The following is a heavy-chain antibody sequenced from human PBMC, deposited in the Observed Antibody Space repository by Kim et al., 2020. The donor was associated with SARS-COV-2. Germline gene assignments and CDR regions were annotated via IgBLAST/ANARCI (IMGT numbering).Heavy chain of an antibody. D-gene: IGHD3-10*01. CDR2: ISYDGSNK. Sequence: GGSLRLSCAASGFTFSSYGMHWVRQAPGKGLEWVAVISYDGSNKYYADSVKGRFTISRDNSKNTLYLQMNSLRAEDTAVYYCAKDHFTYYYGSGDSYYYYGRDVWGQGTTVTVSS. CDR3: AKDHFTYYYGSGDSYYYYGRDV. J-gene: IGHJ6*02. CDR1: GFTFSSYG. V-gene: IGHV3-30*18.